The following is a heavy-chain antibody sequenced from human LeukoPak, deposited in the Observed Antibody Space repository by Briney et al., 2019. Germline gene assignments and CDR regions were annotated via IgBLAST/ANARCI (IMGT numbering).Heavy chain of an antibody. CDR2: IKQDGSEK. J-gene: IGHJ4*02. CDR3: AKVRWDNSGWYYSDS. D-gene: IGHD6-19*01. Sequence: GGSLRLSCAASGFTFSSYWMSWVRQAPGKGLEWVANIKQDGSEKYYVDSVKGRFTISRDNAKNSLYLQMNSLRAEDTAVYYCAKVRWDNSGWYYSDSWGQGTLVTVSS. CDR1: GFTFSSYW. V-gene: IGHV3-7*01.